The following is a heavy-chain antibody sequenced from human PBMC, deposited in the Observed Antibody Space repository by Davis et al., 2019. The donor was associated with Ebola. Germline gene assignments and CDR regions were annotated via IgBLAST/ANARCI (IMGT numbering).Heavy chain of an antibody. V-gene: IGHV1-69*04. Sequence: SVKVSCKASGYSFPNHDISWVRQAPGQGLEWMGRIIPILGIANYAQKFQGRVTITADKSTSTAYMELSSLRYEDTAVYYCARDLGYCSGDSCYSSDYWGQGTLVTVSS. D-gene: IGHD2-15*01. CDR3: ARDLGYCSGDSCYSSDY. J-gene: IGHJ4*02. CDR2: IIPILGIA. CDR1: GYSFPNHD.